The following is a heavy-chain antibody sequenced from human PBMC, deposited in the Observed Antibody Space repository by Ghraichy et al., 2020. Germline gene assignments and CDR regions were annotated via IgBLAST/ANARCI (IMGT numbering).Heavy chain of an antibody. Sequence: SETLSLTCAVYGGSFSGYYWSWIRQPPGKGLEWIGEINHSGNTNYNPSLKSRVTISVDTSKNQFSLKLSSVTAADTAVYYCARSSGWLPLSLWGQGTLVTVPS. D-gene: IGHD6-19*01. J-gene: IGHJ4*02. CDR3: ARSSGWLPLSL. CDR1: GGSFSGYY. V-gene: IGHV4-34*01. CDR2: INHSGNT.